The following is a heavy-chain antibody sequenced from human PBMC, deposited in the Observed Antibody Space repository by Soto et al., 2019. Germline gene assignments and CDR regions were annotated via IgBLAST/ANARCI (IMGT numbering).Heavy chain of an antibody. CDR2: ISYDGSNK. CDR3: AKDHSQLPPGYYYYYYMDV. D-gene: IGHD2-2*01. CDR1: GFTFSSYG. Sequence: GGSLRLSCAASGFTFSSYGMHWVRQAPGKGLEWVAVISYDGSNKYYADSVKGRFTISRDNSKNTLYLQMNSLRAEDTAVYYCAKDHSQLPPGYYYYYYMDVWGKGTTVTVS. J-gene: IGHJ6*03. V-gene: IGHV3-30*18.